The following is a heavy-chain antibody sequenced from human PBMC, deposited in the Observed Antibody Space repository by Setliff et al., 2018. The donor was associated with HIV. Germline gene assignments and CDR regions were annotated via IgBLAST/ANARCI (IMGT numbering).Heavy chain of an antibody. J-gene: IGHJ3*02. CDR3: AIRREVVAAATTRRGLDI. D-gene: IGHD2-15*01. V-gene: IGHV1-8*02. CDR2: MSPSTGNT. Sequence: ASVKVSCKASGYTFSSYDINWVRQATGQGLEWMGWMSPSTGNTGYVEKFQGRVTMTRNTVTSTAYMEMSSLRSEDTAVYYCAIRREVVAAATTRRGLDIWGQGTMVTVSS. CDR1: GYTFSSYD.